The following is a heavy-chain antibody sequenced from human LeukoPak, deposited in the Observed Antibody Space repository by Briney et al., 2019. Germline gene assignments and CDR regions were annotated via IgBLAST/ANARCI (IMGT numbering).Heavy chain of an antibody. CDR2: INSDGSST. CDR1: GFTFSSYW. J-gene: IGHJ2*01. V-gene: IGHV3-74*01. Sequence: GGSLRLSCAASGFTFSSYWMHWVRQAPGKGLVWVSRINSDGSSTSYAGSVKGRFTISRDNAKNTLYLQMNSLRAEDTAVYYCARETYDILTGRQWYFDLWGRGTLVTVSS. CDR3: ARETYDILTGRQWYFDL. D-gene: IGHD3-9*01.